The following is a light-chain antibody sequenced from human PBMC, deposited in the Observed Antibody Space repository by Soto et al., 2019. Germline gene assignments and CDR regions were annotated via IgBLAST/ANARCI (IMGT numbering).Light chain of an antibody. Sequence: EIVLTQSPATLSLSPGEKATLSCRASQSVSKYFAWYQQKPGQAPRLLIYDASSRATGIPARFSGSGSGTEFTLTISSLEPEDFAVYYCQQRSNWPVTFGQGTRVDIQ. J-gene: IGKJ1*01. CDR2: DAS. CDR1: QSVSKY. V-gene: IGKV3-11*01. CDR3: QQRSNWPVT.